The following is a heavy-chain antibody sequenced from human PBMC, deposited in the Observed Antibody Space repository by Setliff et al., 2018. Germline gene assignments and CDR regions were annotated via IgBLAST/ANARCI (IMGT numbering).Heavy chain of an antibody. CDR3: ARGEHIVSGDFYHYIDV. J-gene: IGHJ6*03. D-gene: IGHD2-15*01. Sequence: VKVSCKASGYTFTCYDVNWVRQAPGQELEWMGIMHPSGVGTSGPQKFQGRVTMTRDTSTGTVYMVLNNLRSEDTAVYYCARGEHIVSGDFYHYIDVWGKGTTVTVSS. CDR1: GYTFTCYD. CDR2: MHPSGVGT. V-gene: IGHV1-46*01.